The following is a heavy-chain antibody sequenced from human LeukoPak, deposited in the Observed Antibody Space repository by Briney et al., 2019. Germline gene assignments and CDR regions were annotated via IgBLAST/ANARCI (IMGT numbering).Heavy chain of an antibody. J-gene: IGHJ4*02. Sequence: QTGGSLRLSCVASGFTFSSFSMHWVRQAPGNGLEWVAVTSHDGSHKSYADSVRGRFTISRDNSKNTLSLQMNTLRPEDTALFYCARDPNRLADYGGDYFDHWGQGTLVTVSS. D-gene: IGHD4-23*01. CDR3: ARDPNRLADYGGDYFDH. CDR2: TSHDGSHK. CDR1: GFTFSSFS. V-gene: IGHV3-30*04.